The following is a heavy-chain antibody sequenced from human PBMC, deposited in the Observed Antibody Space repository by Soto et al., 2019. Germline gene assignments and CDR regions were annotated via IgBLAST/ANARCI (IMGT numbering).Heavy chain of an antibody. Sequence: EVQLVESGGGLVKPGGSLRLSCATSGFTFSTYSMNWVRQAPGKGLEWVSSIDSSSSHIHYADSVKGRFTISRDNAKNSLYLQMNSLTAEDTAVYYCASTGGTYWGQGAMVTVSS. V-gene: IGHV3-21*06. CDR3: ASTGGTY. J-gene: IGHJ4*02. D-gene: IGHD2-8*02. CDR1: GFTFSTYS. CDR2: IDSSSSHI.